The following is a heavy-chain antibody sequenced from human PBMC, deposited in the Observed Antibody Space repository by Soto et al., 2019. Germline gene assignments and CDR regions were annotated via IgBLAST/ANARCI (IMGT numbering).Heavy chain of an antibody. J-gene: IGHJ6*02. D-gene: IGHD2-2*01. CDR2: TIPISDTT. Sequence: QVQLVQSGAEVKKPGSSVKVSCKASGGTFSSYAISWVRQAPGQGLVWMGGTIPISDTTNYAQKFQGRVTITADESTSTACMELSSLRSEDTAVYYCARSQGSSTSLEIYYYYYYGMDVWGQGTTVTVSS. CDR3: ARSQGSSTSLEIYYYYYYGMDV. CDR1: GGTFSSYA. V-gene: IGHV1-69*01.